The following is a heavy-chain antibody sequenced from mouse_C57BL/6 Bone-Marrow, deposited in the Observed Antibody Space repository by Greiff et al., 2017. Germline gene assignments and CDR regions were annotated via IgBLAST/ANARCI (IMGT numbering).Heavy chain of an antibody. CDR1: GYTLTGYW. D-gene: IGHD1-1*01. J-gene: IGHJ2*01. CDR2: IYPGSGST. Sequence: QVQLQQPGAELVKPGASVKMSCKASGYTLTGYWITWVKQRPGQGLEWIGDIYPGSGSTNYNEKFKSKATLTVDTSSSTAYMQLSSLTSEDSAVYYCARSPITTVVDYWGQGTTLTVSS. V-gene: IGHV1-55*01. CDR3: ARSPITTVVDY.